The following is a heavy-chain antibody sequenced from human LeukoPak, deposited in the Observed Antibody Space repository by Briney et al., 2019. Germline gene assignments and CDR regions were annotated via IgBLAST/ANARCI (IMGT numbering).Heavy chain of an antibody. CDR2: ISYDGSNK. CDR1: GFTFSSYA. Sequence: PGGSLRLSCAASGFTFSSYAMHWVRQAPAKGLEWVAVISYDGSNKYYADSVKGRFTISRDNSKNTLYLQMNSLRAEDTAVYYCAREVYYYDSSGYYFDYWGQGTLVTVSS. J-gene: IGHJ4*02. V-gene: IGHV3-30*04. D-gene: IGHD3-22*01. CDR3: AREVYYYDSSGYYFDY.